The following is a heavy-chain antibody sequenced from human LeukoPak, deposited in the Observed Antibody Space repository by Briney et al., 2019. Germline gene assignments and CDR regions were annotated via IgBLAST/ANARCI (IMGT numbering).Heavy chain of an antibody. Sequence: SVKVSCKTSGYTFTNFGINWVRQAPGQGLEWMGGIIPIFGTANYAQKFQGRVTITADKSTSTAYMELSSLRSEDTAVYYCARDRYSRWEYYYYYMDVWGKGTTVTVSS. CDR1: GYTFTNFG. J-gene: IGHJ6*03. D-gene: IGHD1-26*01. CDR2: IIPIFGTA. CDR3: ARDRYSRWEYYYYYMDV. V-gene: IGHV1-69*06.